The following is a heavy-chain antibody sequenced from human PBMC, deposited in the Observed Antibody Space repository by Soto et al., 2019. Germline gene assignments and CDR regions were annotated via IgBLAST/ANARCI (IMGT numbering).Heavy chain of an antibody. CDR2: ISYDGKSS. CDR1: GFPFGSRA. Sequence: QLVESGGGVVRPGTSLRLSCTASGFPFGSRAMHWVRQAPGKGLEWVAIISYDGKSSYYSAPVKGRFFISRDNSQNTLYLQMNSLTTEDTSLYYCARNLRLGSSFDFNAFSDDAFDVWGRGTMVTVSS. V-gene: IGHV3-30*14. J-gene: IGHJ3*01. D-gene: IGHD3-16*01. CDR3: ARNLRLGSSFDFNAFSDDAFDV.